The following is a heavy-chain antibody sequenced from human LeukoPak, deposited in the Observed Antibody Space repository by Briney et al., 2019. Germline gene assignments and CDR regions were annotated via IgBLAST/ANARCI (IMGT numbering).Heavy chain of an antibody. J-gene: IGHJ6*02. D-gene: IGHD2-2*01. CDR3: AKGSCSRTSSSCSLAYYYIMDV. Sequence: PGGSLRLSCAASGFTFSSYGMSWVRQAPGKGLEWVSSISATGGIIYYADSVKGRFTISRDNSRSTLYLEMNSLRGDDTAVYYCAKGSCSRTSSSCSLAYYYIMDVWGQGTTVTVSS. CDR2: ISATGGII. CDR1: GFTFSSYG. V-gene: IGHV3-23*01.